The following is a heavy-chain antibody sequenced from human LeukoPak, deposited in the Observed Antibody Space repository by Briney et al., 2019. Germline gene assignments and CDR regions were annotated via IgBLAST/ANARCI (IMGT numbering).Heavy chain of an antibody. CDR1: GGTFSSYA. D-gene: IGHD6-19*01. J-gene: IGHJ4*02. V-gene: IGHV1-69*06. CDR2: IIPIFGTA. Sequence: SVQVSCKASGGTFSSYAISWVRQAPGQGLEWMGGIIPIFGTANYEQKFQGRVTITADKSTSTGYMELSSLRSEDTAVYYCARDYSSQALDYWGQGTLVTVSS. CDR3: ARDYSSQALDY.